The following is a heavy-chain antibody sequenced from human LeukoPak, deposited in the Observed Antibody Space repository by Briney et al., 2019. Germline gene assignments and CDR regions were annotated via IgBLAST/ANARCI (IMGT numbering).Heavy chain of an antibody. CDR3: ARDRARIVGATSWFDP. J-gene: IGHJ5*02. D-gene: IGHD1-26*01. CDR2: IYTSGST. V-gene: IGHV4-4*07. CDR1: GGSISSYY. Sequence: SETLSLTCTVSGGSISSYYWSWIRQPAGKGLEWIGRIYTSGSTNYNPSLKSRVTMSVDTSKNQFSLKLSSVTAADTAVYYCARDRARIVGATSWFDPWGQGTLVTVSS.